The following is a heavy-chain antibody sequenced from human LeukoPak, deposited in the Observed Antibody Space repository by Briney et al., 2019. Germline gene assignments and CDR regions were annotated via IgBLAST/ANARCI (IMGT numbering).Heavy chain of an antibody. CDR3: ARGRFLDAFDI. Sequence: SETLSLTCTVSGGSISSYYWSWIRQPPGKGLEWIGYIYYSGSTKYKPSLNSRVTISVDTSKNQFSLTLSSVTAADTAVYYCARGRFLDAFDIWGQGTMVTVSS. CDR1: GGSISSYY. CDR2: IYYSGST. D-gene: IGHD3-3*01. V-gene: IGHV4-59*01. J-gene: IGHJ3*02.